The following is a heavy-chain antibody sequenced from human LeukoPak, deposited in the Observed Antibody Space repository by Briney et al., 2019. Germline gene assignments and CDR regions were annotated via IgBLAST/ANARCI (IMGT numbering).Heavy chain of an antibody. V-gene: IGHV4-59*12. Sequence: SETLSLTCIVSGGSISSYYWSWVRQPPGKGLEWIGYIYYSGSTNYNPSLKSRVTISVDTSRNQFSLKLSSVTAADTAVYYCARVSLDGFYGSGNIDYWGQGTLVTVSS. CDR2: IYYSGST. D-gene: IGHD3-10*01. CDR3: ARVSLDGFYGSGNIDY. J-gene: IGHJ4*02. CDR1: GGSISSYY.